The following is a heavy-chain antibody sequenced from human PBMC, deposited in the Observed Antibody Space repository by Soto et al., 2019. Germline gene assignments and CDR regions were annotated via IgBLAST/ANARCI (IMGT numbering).Heavy chain of an antibody. CDR2: IYYSGSP. V-gene: IGHV4-39*01. J-gene: IGHJ6*02. CDR1: GGSISSSSYY. CDR3: ARHGQAYYCYYYMDV. Sequence: QLQLQESGPGLVKPSETLSLTCTVSGGSISSSSYYWGWIRQHPGKGLEWIGSIYYSGSPYYNPSLKSRVTISVDTSKNHFSLQLSAVSAADTAVYYCARHGQAYYCYYYMDVWGQGTTVTVSS.